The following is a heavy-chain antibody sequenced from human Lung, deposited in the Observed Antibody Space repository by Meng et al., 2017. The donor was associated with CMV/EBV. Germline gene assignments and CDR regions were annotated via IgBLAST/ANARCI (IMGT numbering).Heavy chain of an antibody. CDR3: ARDHKHWDFDP. V-gene: IGHV3-30*02. J-gene: IGHJ5*02. CDR1: GFTFRSFG. CDR2: VHSAGFDK. D-gene: IGHD7-27*01. Sequence: GESLKISCSASGFTFRSFGMHWIRQAPGKGLEWVAFVHSAGFDKNYVDSVKDRFIISRDKSNNTQSLQMNSLRAEDTAVYYCARDHKHWDFDPWGQGTLVTVSS.